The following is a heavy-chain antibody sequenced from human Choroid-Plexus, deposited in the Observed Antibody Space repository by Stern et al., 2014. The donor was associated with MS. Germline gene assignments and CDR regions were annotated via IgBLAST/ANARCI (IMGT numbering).Heavy chain of an antibody. CDR1: GGTLSTLR. Sequence: QVQLVESGATVTKPTPSVKVSCKVSGGTLSTLRSSGGRHAPAQGLERKGVTFTVFGAPTSAQQFRDRGPITPEVSTRTVAMALSSLRSDDTAVYYCALSSESSDRWYSLGYDLWGQGTLVTVSS. V-gene: IGHV1-69*01. CDR3: ALSSESSDRWYSLGYDL. D-gene: IGHD6-13*01. CDR2: TFTVFGAP. J-gene: IGHJ5*02.